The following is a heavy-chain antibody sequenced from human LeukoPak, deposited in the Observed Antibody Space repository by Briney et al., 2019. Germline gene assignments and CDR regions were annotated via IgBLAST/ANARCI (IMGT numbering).Heavy chain of an antibody. CDR1: GYTLTELS. CDR2: FDPEDGET. J-gene: IGHJ4*02. Sequence: ASVEVSCKVFGYTLTELSMHWVRQAPGKGLEWMGGFDPEDGETIYAQKFQGRVTMTEDTSTDTAYMELSSLRSEDTAVYYCATGYDILTGYLYWGQGTLVTVSS. V-gene: IGHV1-24*01. CDR3: ATGYDILTGYLY. D-gene: IGHD3-9*01.